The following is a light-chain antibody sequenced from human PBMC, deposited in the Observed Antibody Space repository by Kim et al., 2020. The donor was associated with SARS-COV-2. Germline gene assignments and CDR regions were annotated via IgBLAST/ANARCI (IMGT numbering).Light chain of an antibody. Sequence: SITISCTGVTSDIGGHNYVSWYQHDPGKAPKLILYDVTNRTSGIPTRFSGSMSGNTASLTISGLQPEDESDYYCTSYTHVNSLDVVFGGGTQLTVL. J-gene: IGLJ2*01. CDR3: TSYTHVNSLDVV. V-gene: IGLV2-14*03. CDR2: DVT. CDR1: TSDIGGHNY.